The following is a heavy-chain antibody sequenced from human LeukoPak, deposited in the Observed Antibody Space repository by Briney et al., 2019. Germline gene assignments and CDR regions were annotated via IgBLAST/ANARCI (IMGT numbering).Heavy chain of an antibody. CDR2: ISGSGYST. J-gene: IGHJ4*02. CDR1: GFTFSRYA. D-gene: IGHD5-12*01. Sequence: GGSLRLSCAASGFTFSRYAMSWVRQAPGKGLQWVSAISGSGYSTYYADSVRGRFTISRDNSKNTLYLQMNSLRAEDTAVYYCAKEAGYSGYDYPDYWGQGTLVTVSS. V-gene: IGHV3-23*01. CDR3: AKEAGYSGYDYPDY.